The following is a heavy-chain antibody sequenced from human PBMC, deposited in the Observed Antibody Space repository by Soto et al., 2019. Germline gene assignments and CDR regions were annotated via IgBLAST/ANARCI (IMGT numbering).Heavy chain of an antibody. V-gene: IGHV3-64D*06. J-gene: IGHJ5*02. D-gene: IGHD3-10*01. Sequence: HPGGSLRLSCSASGFTFSSYAMHWVRQAPGKGLEYVSAISSNGGSTYYADSVKGRFTISRDNSKNTLYLQMSSLRAEDTAVYYCVKGVEYYYGSGRIDPWGQGTLVTVSS. CDR2: ISSNGGST. CDR1: GFTFSSYA. CDR3: VKGVEYYYGSGRIDP.